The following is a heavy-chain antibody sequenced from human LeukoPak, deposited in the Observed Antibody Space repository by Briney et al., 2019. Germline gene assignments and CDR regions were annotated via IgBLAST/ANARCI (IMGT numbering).Heavy chain of an antibody. V-gene: IGHV3-23*01. CDR2: ISGSGGST. CDR3: AMTPDFSRLGYYYYYMDV. Sequence: GGSQRLSCEASGFTFSSYAMSWVRQAPGKGLEWVSAISGSGGSTYYADSVKGRFTISRDNSKNTLYLQMHSLRAEDTAVYYYAMTPDFSRLGYYYYYMDVWGKGTTVTVSS. D-gene: IGHD3/OR15-3a*01. CDR1: GFTFSSYA. J-gene: IGHJ6*03.